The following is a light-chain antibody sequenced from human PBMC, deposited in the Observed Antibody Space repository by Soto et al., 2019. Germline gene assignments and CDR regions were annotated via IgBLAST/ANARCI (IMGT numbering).Light chain of an antibody. CDR3: QQQGRSWIT. V-gene: IGKV1-5*01. Sequence: DIQMTQSPSTLSASVGDRVTITCRASQSISSWLAWYQQKPGKAPKLLIYDASSLESGVPSRFSGSGSGTEFTLTISSLQPDDFATYYCQQQGRSWITFGQGTRLEIK. J-gene: IGKJ5*01. CDR1: QSISSW. CDR2: DAS.